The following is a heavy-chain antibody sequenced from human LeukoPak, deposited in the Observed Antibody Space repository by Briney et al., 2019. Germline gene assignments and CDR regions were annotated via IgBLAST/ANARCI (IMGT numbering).Heavy chain of an antibody. Sequence: GESLKISCKASGYSFTNYWIGWVRQMPGKGLEWMGIIWPGGSDTRYSPSFQGQVTISADKSISTAYLQWSSLKASDTAMYYCARHGEAAGIAAWGQGTLVTVSS. CDR2: IWPGGSDT. CDR3: ARHGEAAGIAA. D-gene: IGHD6-13*01. V-gene: IGHV5-51*01. CDR1: GYSFTNYW. J-gene: IGHJ4*02.